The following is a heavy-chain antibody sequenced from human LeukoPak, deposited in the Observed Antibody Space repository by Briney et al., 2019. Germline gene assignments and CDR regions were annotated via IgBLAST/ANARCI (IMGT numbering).Heavy chain of an antibody. J-gene: IGHJ6*03. D-gene: IGHD3-3*01. V-gene: IGHV4-39*07. Sequence: SETLSLTCTVSGGSISSSSYYWGWIRQPPGKGLEWIGSIYYSGSTYYNPSLKSRVTISVDTSKNQFSLKLSSVTAADTAVYYCATTSSGYYLYYYYYYMDVWGKGTTVTVSS. CDR3: ATTSSGYYLYYYYYYMDV. CDR1: GGSISSSSYY. CDR2: IYYSGST.